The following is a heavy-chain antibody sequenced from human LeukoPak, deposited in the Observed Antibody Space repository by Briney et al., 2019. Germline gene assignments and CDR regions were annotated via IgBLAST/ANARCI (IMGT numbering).Heavy chain of an antibody. CDR2: ISGDGGST. V-gene: IGHV3-43*02. CDR1: GFTFDDYA. CDR3: ARDRARAPYCSTSTNCYRLENYYYGMDV. Sequence: GGSLGLSCAASGFTFDDYAMHWVRQAPGKGLEWVSLISGDGGSTYYADSVKGRFTISRDNAKNSLYLQMNSLRAEDTAVYYCARDRARAPYCSTSTNCYRLENYYYGMDVWGQGTTVTVSS. J-gene: IGHJ6*02. D-gene: IGHD2-2*01.